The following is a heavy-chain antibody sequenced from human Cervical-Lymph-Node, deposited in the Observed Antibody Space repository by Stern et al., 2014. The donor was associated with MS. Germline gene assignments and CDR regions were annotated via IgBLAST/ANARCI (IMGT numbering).Heavy chain of an antibody. CDR2: IWYDGSNK. Sequence: VQLVESGGGVVQPGRSLRLSCAASGFTFSSYGMHWVRQTPGKGLEWVAVIWYDGSNKYYADTVKGRFPISIDNSEHNLYSQLNSLRAEDTAVYYCARGDSSSPLEYWGQGTLVTVSS. V-gene: IGHV3-33*01. CDR1: GFTFSSYG. J-gene: IGHJ4*02. CDR3: ARGDSSSPLEY. D-gene: IGHD6-6*01.